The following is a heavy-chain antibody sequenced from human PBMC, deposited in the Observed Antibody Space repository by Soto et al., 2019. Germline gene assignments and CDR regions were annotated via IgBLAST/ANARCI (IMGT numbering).Heavy chain of an antibody. V-gene: IGHV4-61*08. CDR1: GGTSDSGGDC. D-gene: IGHD4-4*01. J-gene: IGHJ5*02. CDR2: VYYSGTT. CDR3: ERDDIAPPNYFGP. Sequence: PAVPLVVACAFAGGTSDSGGDCLICIGQPPGKGLEWIGYVYYSGTTNYNPFLKSRVTLSLDKSKNQFSLKMNSVTAADTAVYYCERDDIAPPNYFGPWGQGTLVTGSS.